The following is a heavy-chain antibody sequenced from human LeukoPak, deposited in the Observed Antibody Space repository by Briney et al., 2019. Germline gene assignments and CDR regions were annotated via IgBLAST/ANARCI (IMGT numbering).Heavy chain of an antibody. CDR2: INWNGGST. J-gene: IGHJ4*02. Sequence: GGSLRLSCAASGFTFDDYGMGWVGQAPGKGLEWVSGINWNGGSTGYADSVKGRFTISRDNAKNSLYLQMNSLRAEDTALYYCARDAYYYDSSGYYPNWGQGTLVTVSS. CDR1: GFTFDDYG. CDR3: ARDAYYYDSSGYYPN. V-gene: IGHV3-20*04. D-gene: IGHD3-22*01.